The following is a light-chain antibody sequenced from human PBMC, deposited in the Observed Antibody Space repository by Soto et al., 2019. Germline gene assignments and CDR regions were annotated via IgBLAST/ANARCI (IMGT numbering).Light chain of an antibody. CDR3: HQYNNWPLT. V-gene: IGKV3-15*01. J-gene: IGKJ4*01. CDR2: DTS. Sequence: EIVLTQSPATLSVSPGEIATLSFSSSQNIRNNLAWYQQKPGQAPRLLFSDTSTRATTVPARFNGSGSGTEFSLAISNLQSEDFAVYYCHQYNNWPLTFGGGTKVDI. CDR1: QNIRNN.